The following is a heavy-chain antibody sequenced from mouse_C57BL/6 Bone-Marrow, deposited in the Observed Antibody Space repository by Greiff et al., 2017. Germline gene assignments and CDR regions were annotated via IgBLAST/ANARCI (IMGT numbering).Heavy chain of an antibody. V-gene: IGHV1-81*01. CDR3: ARSQLTLDY. J-gene: IGHJ2*01. D-gene: IGHD3-1*01. CDR1: GYTFTSYG. Sequence: VHLVESGAELVRPGASVKLSCKASGYTFTSYGISWVKQRPGQGLEWIGAIYPRSGNTYYNEKLKGKATLTADKSSSTAYMGLRSLTSEASAVYFCARSQLTLDYWGQGTTLTVSS. CDR2: IYPRSGNT.